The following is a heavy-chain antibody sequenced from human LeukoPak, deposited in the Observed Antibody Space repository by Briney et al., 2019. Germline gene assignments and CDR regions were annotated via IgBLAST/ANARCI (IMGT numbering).Heavy chain of an antibody. CDR1: GGSISSGGYY. Sequence: PSETLSLTCTVSGGSISSGGYYRSWIRQHPGKGLEWLGYIYYSGSTYYNPSLKSRVTISVDTSKNQFSLKLSSVTAADTAVYYCASNGEMATTSYYYYYGMDVWGQGTTVTVSS. D-gene: IGHD5-24*01. CDR2: IYYSGST. CDR3: ASNGEMATTSYYYYYGMDV. V-gene: IGHV4-31*03. J-gene: IGHJ6*02.